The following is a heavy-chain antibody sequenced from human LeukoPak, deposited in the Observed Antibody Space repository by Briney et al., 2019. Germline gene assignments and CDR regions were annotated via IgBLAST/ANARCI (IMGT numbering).Heavy chain of an antibody. J-gene: IGHJ6*04. D-gene: IGHD2-15*01. CDR1: GGSISSYY. V-gene: IGHV4-59*08. Sequence: PSETLSLTCTVSGGSISSYYWSWIRQPPGKGLEWIGYIYYSGSTNYNPSLKSRVTISVDTSKNQFSLKLSSVTAADTAVYYCARHLDVVYYYGMDVWGERTTVTVSS. CDR2: IYYSGST. CDR3: ARHLDVVYYYGMDV.